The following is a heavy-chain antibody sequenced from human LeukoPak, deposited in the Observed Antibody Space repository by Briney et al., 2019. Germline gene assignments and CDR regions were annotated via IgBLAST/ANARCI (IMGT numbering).Heavy chain of an antibody. Sequence: SETLSLTCAVSGGSFSGYYWSWIRQPPGKGLEWIGAINHSGSTNYNPSLKSRVTISIDTSKNQFSLKLSSVTAADTGVYYCAREWVKDIVVVVAATNWFDLWGQGTLVTVSS. V-gene: IGHV4-34*01. J-gene: IGHJ5*02. CDR3: AREWVKDIVVVVAATNWFDL. CDR2: INHSGST. D-gene: IGHD2-15*01. CDR1: GGSFSGYY.